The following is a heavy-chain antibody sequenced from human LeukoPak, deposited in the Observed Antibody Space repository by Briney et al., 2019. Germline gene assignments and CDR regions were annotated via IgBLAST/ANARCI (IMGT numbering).Heavy chain of an antibody. CDR1: GGTFSIYA. D-gene: IGHD2-2*02. J-gene: IGHJ4*02. CDR2: IIPIFGTA. Sequence: ASVKVSCKASGGTFSIYAISWVRQAPGQGLEWMGGIIPIFGTANYAQKFQGRVTITTDESTSPAYMELSSLRSEDTAVYYCASSGPGCSSTSCYTGYWRQGTLLSVSS. V-gene: IGHV1-69*05. CDR3: ASSGPGCSSTSCYTGY.